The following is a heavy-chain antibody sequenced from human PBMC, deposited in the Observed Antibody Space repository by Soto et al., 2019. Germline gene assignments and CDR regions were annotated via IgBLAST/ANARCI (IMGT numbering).Heavy chain of an antibody. CDR2: IYDSGST. V-gene: IGHV4-59*01. CDR1: GASISGNY. J-gene: IGHJ4*02. Sequence: SETRSLTCTVSGASISGNYWSWIRQPPGKGLEWIGYIYDSGSTNYSPSLQSRVTMSVDRSKNQFSLALTSVTAADTALYFCARYRRGTGWYYLDYWGQGILVTVSS. D-gene: IGHD6-19*01. CDR3: ARYRRGTGWYYLDY.